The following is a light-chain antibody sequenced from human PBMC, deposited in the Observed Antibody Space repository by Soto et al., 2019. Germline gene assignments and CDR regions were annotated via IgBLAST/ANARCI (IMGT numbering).Light chain of an antibody. J-gene: IGKJ1*01. CDR1: QSVSSNF. Sequence: EIVLTQSPGTLSLSPGDRATLSCRASQSVSSNFLAWYQQKPGHAPRLLIYGASIRATGIPDRSSGSGSGTDFTLTISRLEPEEFAIYFCHQYGSSPRTFGQGTKVEIK. CDR2: GAS. V-gene: IGKV3-20*01. CDR3: HQYGSSPRT.